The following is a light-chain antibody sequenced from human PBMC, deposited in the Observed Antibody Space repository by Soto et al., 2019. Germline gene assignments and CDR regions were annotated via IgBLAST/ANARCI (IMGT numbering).Light chain of an antibody. CDR2: GAS. J-gene: IGKJ1*01. Sequence: SPCTXSLTKKQRATLAWSASQSVTTQLAWYQQKPGRAXRXXXHGASSRATGAPDRITGSGSGTDFTLSISRLEPEDFAVYYCQQDRFLIRTVCQGTQVDI. CDR1: QSVTTQ. CDR3: QQDRFLIRT. V-gene: IGKV3-20*01.